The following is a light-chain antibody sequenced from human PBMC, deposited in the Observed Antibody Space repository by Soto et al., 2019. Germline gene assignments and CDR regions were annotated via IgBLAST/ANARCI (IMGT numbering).Light chain of an antibody. V-gene: IGLV2-23*01. CDR1: SSDVGSYNL. Sequence: QSALTQPASVSGSPGQSITISCTGTSSDVGSYNLVSWYQQHPGEAPKLMIYEGSKRPSGVSNRFSGSKSGNTASLTISGLQAEDDADYYCCSYADSSTYVFGNGTKVTVL. J-gene: IGLJ1*01. CDR2: EGS. CDR3: CSYADSSTYV.